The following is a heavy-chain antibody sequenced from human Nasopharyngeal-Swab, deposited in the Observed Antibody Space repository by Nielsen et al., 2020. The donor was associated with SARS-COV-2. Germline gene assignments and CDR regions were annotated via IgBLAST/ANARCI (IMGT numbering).Heavy chain of an antibody. CDR3: AKDVDDYDYYMDV. CDR2: ISWNSGSI. Sequence: GGSLRLSCAASGFTFDDYAMHWVRQAPGKGLEWVSGISWNSGSIGYADSVKGRFTIPRDNAKNSLYLQMNSLRAEDTALYYCAKDVDDYDYYMDVWGKGTTVTVSS. CDR1: GFTFDDYA. J-gene: IGHJ6*03. V-gene: IGHV3-9*01.